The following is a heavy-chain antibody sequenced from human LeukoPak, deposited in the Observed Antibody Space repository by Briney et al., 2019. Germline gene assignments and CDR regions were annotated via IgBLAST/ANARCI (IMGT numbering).Heavy chain of an antibody. J-gene: IGHJ4*02. D-gene: IGHD6-13*01. CDR2: IYYSGST. CDR3: ARRRQQLAFDY. Sequence: SETLSLTCTVSGGSISSSSYYWGWIRQPPGKGLEWIGSIYYSGSTYYNPSLKSRVTISVDTSKNQFSLKLSSVTAADTAVYYCARRRQQLAFDYWGQGTLVTVSS. V-gene: IGHV4-39*01. CDR1: GGSISSSSYY.